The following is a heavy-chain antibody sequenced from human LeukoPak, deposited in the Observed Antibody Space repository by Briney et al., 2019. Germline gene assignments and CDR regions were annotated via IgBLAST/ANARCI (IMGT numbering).Heavy chain of an antibody. V-gene: IGHV1-2*02. D-gene: IGHD3-22*01. CDR2: INPNSGGT. J-gene: IGHJ4*02. CDR3: ARGDITMIVVFDY. CDR1: GYTFTGYY. Sequence: ASVKVSCKASGYTFTGYYMHWVRQAPGQGLEWMGWINPNSGGTNYAQKFQGRVTMTRDTSISTAYMELSRLRSDDTAAYYCARGDITMIVVFDYWGQGTLVTVSS.